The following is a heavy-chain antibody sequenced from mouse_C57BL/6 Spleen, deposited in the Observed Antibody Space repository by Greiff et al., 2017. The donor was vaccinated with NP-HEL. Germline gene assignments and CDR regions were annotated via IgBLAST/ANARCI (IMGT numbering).Heavy chain of an antibody. CDR2: INPNNGGT. CDR1: GYTFTDYY. CDR3: ARTLDYDGSRAFAY. D-gene: IGHD1-1*01. J-gene: IGHJ3*01. Sequence: EVQLQQSGPELVKPGASVKISCKASGYTFTDYYMNWVKQSHGKSLEWIGDINPNNGGTSYNQKFKGKATLTVDKSSSNAYMELSSLTSEDSAVYYCARTLDYDGSRAFAYWGQGTLVTVSA. V-gene: IGHV1-26*01.